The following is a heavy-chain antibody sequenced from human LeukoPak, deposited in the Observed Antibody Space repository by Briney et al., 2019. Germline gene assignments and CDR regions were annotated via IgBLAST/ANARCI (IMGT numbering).Heavy chain of an antibody. D-gene: IGHD2-2*01. CDR1: GGTFISYA. V-gene: IGHV1-69*13. J-gene: IGHJ6*02. Sequence: GASVKVSCKASGGTFISYAISWVRQAPGQGLEWMGGIIPIFGTANYAQKFQGRVTITADESTSTAYMELSSLRSEDTAVYYCARGTVVPAAGPGRYDHYVMDVWGQGTTVTVSS. CDR3: ARGTVVPAAGPGRYDHYVMDV. CDR2: IIPIFGTA.